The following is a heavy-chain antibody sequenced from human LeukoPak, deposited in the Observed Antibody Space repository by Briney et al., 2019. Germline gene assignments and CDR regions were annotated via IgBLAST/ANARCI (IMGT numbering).Heavy chain of an antibody. J-gene: IGHJ5*02. V-gene: IGHV3-11*01. CDR2: ISSSGSTI. D-gene: IGHD5-12*01. CDR3: AREYLWTSYDLGVGWFDP. CDR1: GFTFSDYY. Sequence: GGSLRLSCAASGFTFSDYYMSWIRPAPGEGLEWFSYISSSGSTIYHADSVKGRFTISRDNAKNSLYLQMNSLRAEDTAVYYCAREYLWTSYDLGVGWFDPWGQGTLGTVSS.